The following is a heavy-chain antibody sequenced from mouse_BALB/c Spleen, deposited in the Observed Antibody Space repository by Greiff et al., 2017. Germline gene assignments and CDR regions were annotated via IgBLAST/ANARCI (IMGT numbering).Heavy chain of an antibody. CDR1: EYEFPSYD. D-gene: IGHD1-1*01. CDR2: INSDGGST. V-gene: IGHV5-2*03. Sequence: EVKLVESGGGLVQPGESLKLSCEATEYEFPSYDMSWVRKTPEKRLELVAAINSDGGSTYYPDTMERRFIISRDNTKKTLYLQMSSLRSEDTALYYCARHYGSSAWFAYWGQGTLVTVSA. CDR3: ARHYGSSAWFAY. J-gene: IGHJ3*01.